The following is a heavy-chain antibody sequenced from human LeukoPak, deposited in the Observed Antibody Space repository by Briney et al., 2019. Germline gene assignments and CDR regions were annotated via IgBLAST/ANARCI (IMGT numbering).Heavy chain of an antibody. CDR3: ARSVLLDILAGRDAFDI. Sequence: SETLSLTCAVYGGSFSGYFWSWIRQPPGKGLEWIGEINQSGSTNYNPSLKSRVTISVDASKNQISLKLNSVTAADTAVYFCARSVLLDILAGRDAFDIWGQGTMVTVSS. CDR1: GGSFSGYF. D-gene: IGHD3-9*01. J-gene: IGHJ3*02. CDR2: INQSGST. V-gene: IGHV4-34*01.